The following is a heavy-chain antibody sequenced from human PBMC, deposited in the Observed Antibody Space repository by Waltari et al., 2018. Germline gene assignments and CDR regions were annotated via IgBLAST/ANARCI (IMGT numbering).Heavy chain of an antibody. V-gene: IGHV1-69*12. CDR2: VSPICGTA. J-gene: IGHJ4*02. CDR3: AGGPGIAASPVRYFDY. D-gene: IGHD6-13*01. Sequence: QVQLVQSGAEVKKPGSSVKVSCKASGGTFSSYAISWVRQAPGRGLEWMGGVSPICGTASGAQKCQGRVTSTADESTSTAYMELSSLRSEDTAVYYCAGGPGIAASPVRYFDYWGQGTLVTVSS. CDR1: GGTFSSYA.